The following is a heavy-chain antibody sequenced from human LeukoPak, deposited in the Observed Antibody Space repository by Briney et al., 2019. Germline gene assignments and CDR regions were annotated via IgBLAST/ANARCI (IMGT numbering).Heavy chain of an antibody. D-gene: IGHD6-13*01. Sequence: GASVKVSCKASGYTFTGYYMHWVRQAPGQGLEWMGWINPNSGGTNYAQKFQGRVTMTRDTSISTAYMELSRLRSDDTAVYYCARASGEVVSSSWWVNWFDPWGQGTLVTVSS. CDR2: INPNSGGT. CDR1: GYTFTGYY. J-gene: IGHJ5*02. V-gene: IGHV1-2*02. CDR3: ARASGEVVSSSWWVNWFDP.